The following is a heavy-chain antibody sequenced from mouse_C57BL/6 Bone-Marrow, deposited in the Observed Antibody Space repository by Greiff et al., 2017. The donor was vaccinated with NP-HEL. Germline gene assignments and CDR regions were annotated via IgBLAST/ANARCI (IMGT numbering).Heavy chain of an antibody. J-gene: IGHJ1*03. CDR3: ARRELPYWYFDV. V-gene: IGHV1-81*01. CDR2: IYPRSGNT. CDR1: GYTFTSYG. D-gene: IGHD1-3*01. Sequence: VQLQQSGAELARPGASVKLSCKASGYTFTSYGISWVKQRTGQGLEWIGEIYPRSGNTYYNEKFKGKATPTADKSSSTAYMELRSLTSEDSAVYFCARRELPYWYFDVWGTGTTVTVSS.